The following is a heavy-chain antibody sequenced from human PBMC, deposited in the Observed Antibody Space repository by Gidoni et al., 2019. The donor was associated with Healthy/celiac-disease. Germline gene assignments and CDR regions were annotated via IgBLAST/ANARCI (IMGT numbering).Heavy chain of an antibody. Sequence: EVQLVESGGVVVQPGGSLRLSCAASGFTFEVYTMHWVRQSPGKGLEWVSLISWDGCSTYYADSVKGRFTISRDNSKNSLYLQMNSLRTEDTALYYCAKDLIRFNWGSGGYMDVWGKGTTVTVSS. CDR3: AKDLIRFNWGSGGYMDV. D-gene: IGHD7-27*01. V-gene: IGHV3-43*01. CDR1: GFTFEVYT. J-gene: IGHJ6*03. CDR2: ISWDGCST.